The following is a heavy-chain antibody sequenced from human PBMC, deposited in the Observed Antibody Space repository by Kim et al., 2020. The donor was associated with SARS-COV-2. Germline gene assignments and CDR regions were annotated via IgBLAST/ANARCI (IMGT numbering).Heavy chain of an antibody. J-gene: IGHJ3*02. Sequence: ASVKVSCKASGYTFTSYGISWVRQAPGQGLEWMGWISAYNGNTNYAQKLQGRVTMTTDTSTSTAYMELRSLRSDDTAVYYCARAPGYDYIWEHTDAFDIWGQGTMVTVSS. CDR3: ARAPGYDYIWEHTDAFDI. V-gene: IGHV1-18*01. CDR2: ISAYNGNT. D-gene: IGHD3-16*01. CDR1: GYTFTSYG.